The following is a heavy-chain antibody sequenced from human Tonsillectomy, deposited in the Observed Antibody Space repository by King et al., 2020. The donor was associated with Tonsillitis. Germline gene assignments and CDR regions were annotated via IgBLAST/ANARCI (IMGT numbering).Heavy chain of an antibody. J-gene: IGHJ4*02. CDR2: IYYSGST. CDR3: ARHFANDYKPFKFDY. CDR1: CGSISSSSYY. Sequence: LQLQESGPGLVKPSETLSLTCTVSCGSISSSSYYWGWIRQPPGKGLEWIGSIYYSGSTYYNPSLKSRVTISVDTSKNQFSLKLSSVTAADTSVYYCARHFANDYKPFKFDYWGQGTLVTVSS. D-gene: IGHD4-11*01. V-gene: IGHV4-39*07.